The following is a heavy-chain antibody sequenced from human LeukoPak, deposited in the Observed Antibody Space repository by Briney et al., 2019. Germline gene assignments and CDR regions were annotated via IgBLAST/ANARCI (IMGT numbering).Heavy chain of an antibody. CDR3: AKDGGSYHRTFDY. V-gene: IGHV3-23*01. CDR2: ISGSGGST. Sequence: GGSLRLSCAASGFTVSSNYMSWVRQAPGKGLEWVSAISGSGGSTYYADSVKGRFTISRDNSKNTLYLQMNSLRAEDTAVYYCAKDGGSYHRTFDYWGQGTLVTVSS. J-gene: IGHJ4*02. CDR1: GFTVSSNY. D-gene: IGHD1-26*01.